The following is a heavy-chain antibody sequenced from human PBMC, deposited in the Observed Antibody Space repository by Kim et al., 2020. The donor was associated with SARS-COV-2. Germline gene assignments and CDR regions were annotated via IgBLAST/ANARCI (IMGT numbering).Heavy chain of an antibody. J-gene: IGHJ3*01. CDR1: GFTFSSYG. V-gene: IGHV3-30*18. CDR3: AKDYGRGITTPV. D-gene: IGHD3-10*01. CDR2: ISYDGSNK. Sequence: GGSLRLSCAASGFTFSSYGMHWVRQAPGKGLEWVAVISYDGSNKYYADSVKGRFTISRDNSKNTLYLQMNSLRAEDTAVYYCAKDYGRGITTPVW.